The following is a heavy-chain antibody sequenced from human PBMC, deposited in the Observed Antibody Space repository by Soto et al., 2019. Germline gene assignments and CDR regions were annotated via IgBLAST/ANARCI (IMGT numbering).Heavy chain of an antibody. CDR3: ARTTAVPNTLRSRYYFDY. Sequence: QVQLQESGPGLLKPSETLSLTCSVSGGSVNNRTYYWSWIRQPPGQRLEWIGYVYYSGTTNYNPSLKSRVSISVETSKNRFSLSLSSVTAADTALYYCARTTAVPNTLRSRYYFDYWGQGTLVTVSS. V-gene: IGHV4-61*01. D-gene: IGHD4-17*01. CDR1: GGSVNNRTYY. CDR2: VYYSGTT. J-gene: IGHJ4*02.